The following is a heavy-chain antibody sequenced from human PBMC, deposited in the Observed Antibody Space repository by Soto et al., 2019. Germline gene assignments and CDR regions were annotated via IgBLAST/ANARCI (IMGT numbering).Heavy chain of an antibody. Sequence: GGSLRLSCAASGFTFTRYSMNWVRQAPGKGLEWVSSISSTTNYIYYADSMKGRFTVPRDNAKNSVYLEMNSLSAEDTAVYYCARESEDLTSNFDYWGQGTLVTVSS. CDR1: GFTFTRYS. V-gene: IGHV3-21*01. J-gene: IGHJ4*02. CDR3: ARESEDLTSNFDY. CDR2: ISSTTNYI.